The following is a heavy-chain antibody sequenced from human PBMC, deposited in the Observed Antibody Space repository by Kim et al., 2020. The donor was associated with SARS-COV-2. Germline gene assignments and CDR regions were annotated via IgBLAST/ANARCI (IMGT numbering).Heavy chain of an antibody. Sequence: GGSLRLSCTTSGFTFGDYAMSWVRQAPGKGLEWVGFIRSKAYGGTTEYAASVKGRFTISRDDSKSIAYLQMNSLKTEDTAVYYCSSQRGYCSGGSCDGVDYWGQGTLVTVSS. V-gene: IGHV3-49*04. CDR2: IRSKAYGGTT. D-gene: IGHD2-15*01. J-gene: IGHJ4*02. CDR1: GFTFGDYA. CDR3: SSQRGYCSGGSCDGVDY.